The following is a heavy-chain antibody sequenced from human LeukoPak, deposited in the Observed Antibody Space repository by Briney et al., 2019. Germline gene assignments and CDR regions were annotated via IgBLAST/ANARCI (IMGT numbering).Heavy chain of an antibody. D-gene: IGHD2-21*01. CDR1: GFTVSTNY. CDR2: IDGSGSST. J-gene: IGHJ3*02. V-gene: IGHV3-53*01. CDR3: ARGRLRVIDAFDI. Sequence: GGSLRLSCAASGFTVSTNYMSWVRQAPGKGLEWVSGIDGSGSSTYYAESVKGRFTISRDNSKNTLYLQMDSLRAGDTAVYYCARGRLRVIDAFDIWGQGTMVTVSS.